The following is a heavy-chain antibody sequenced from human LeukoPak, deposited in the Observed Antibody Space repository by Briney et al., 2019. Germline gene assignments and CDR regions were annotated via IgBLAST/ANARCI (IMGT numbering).Heavy chain of an antibody. V-gene: IGHV3-15*07. CDR2: IKSKTDGGTT. CDR3: TTDPEVGATTLWYFDY. D-gene: IGHD1-26*01. Sequence: GGSLRLSCAASGFTFSNAWMNWVRQAPGKGLEWVGRIKSKTDGGTTDYAAPVKGRFTIPRDDSKNTLYLQMNSLKTEDTAVYYCTTDPEVGATTLWYFDYWGQGTLVTVSS. J-gene: IGHJ4*02. CDR1: GFTFSNAW.